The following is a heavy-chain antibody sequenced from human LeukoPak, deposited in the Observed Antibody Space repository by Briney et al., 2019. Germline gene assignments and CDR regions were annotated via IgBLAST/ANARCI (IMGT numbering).Heavy chain of an antibody. Sequence: SETLSLTCAVYGGSFSGYYWSWIRQPPGMGLEWIGEINHSGSTNYNPSLKSRVTISVDTSKNQFSLKLSSVTAADTAVYYCARALHCSGGSCYFGDFDYWGQGTLVTVSS. D-gene: IGHD2-15*01. V-gene: IGHV4-34*01. CDR3: ARALHCSGGSCYFGDFDY. CDR2: INHSGST. J-gene: IGHJ4*02. CDR1: GGSFSGYY.